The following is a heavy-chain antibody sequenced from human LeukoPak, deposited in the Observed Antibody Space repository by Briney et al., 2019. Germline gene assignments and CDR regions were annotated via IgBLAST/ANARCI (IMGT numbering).Heavy chain of an antibody. D-gene: IGHD6-19*01. J-gene: IGHJ4*02. V-gene: IGHV3-33*08. CDR3: ARAPASGWYSHFDY. Sequence: GGSLRLSCAASGFTFSSYAMHWVRQAPGKGLEWVAVVWYDGSNKYYADSVKGRFTISRDNSKNTLYLQMNSLRAEDTAVYYCARAPASGWYSHFDYWGQGTLVTVSS. CDR1: GFTFSSYA. CDR2: VWYDGSNK.